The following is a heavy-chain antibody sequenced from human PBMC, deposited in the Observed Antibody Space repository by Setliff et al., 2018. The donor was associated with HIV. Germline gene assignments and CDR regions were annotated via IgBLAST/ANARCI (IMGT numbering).Heavy chain of an antibody. J-gene: IGHJ4*02. V-gene: IGHV3-48*01. CDR3: ARPRTYCSGGSCYLGPDY. D-gene: IGHD2-15*01. CDR1: GFTFSRYA. Sequence: GGSLRLSCAASGFTFSRYAVNWVRQAPGKGLEWVSYISATNEIHHTDSVRGRFSISRDNAKNSLYLHMNSLRAEDTAVYYCARPRTYCSGGSCYLGPDYWGQGTLVTVS. CDR2: ISATNEI.